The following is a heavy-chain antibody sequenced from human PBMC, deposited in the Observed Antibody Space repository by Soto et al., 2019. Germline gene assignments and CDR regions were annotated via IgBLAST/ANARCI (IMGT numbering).Heavy chain of an antibody. CDR2: FYYTGST. V-gene: IGHV4-61*03. D-gene: IGHD5-12*01. J-gene: IGHJ4*02. Sequence: QVQLQESGPGLVKSSETLSLTCTVSGVSVSSEHYYWNWIRQPPGKGLEWIGYFYYTGSTNYNPSIESRLTMSVDMSKNHFSLKLSSVTAADTAVYYCAGGTDGKKVAYWGQGTLVTVSS. CDR3: AGGTDGKKVAY. CDR1: GVSVSSEHYY.